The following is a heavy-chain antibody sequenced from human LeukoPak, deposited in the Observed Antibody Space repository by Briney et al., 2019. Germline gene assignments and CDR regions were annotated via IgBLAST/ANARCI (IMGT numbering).Heavy chain of an antibody. V-gene: IGHV3-74*01. J-gene: IGHJ4*02. CDR1: GFTLSDYW. CDR2: INNDGTNT. Sequence: GGSLRLSCATFGFTLSDYWMHWVRQVPGTGLVWVSYINNDGTNTDYADSVKGRFTIFRDNAKKTLYLQMNGLRVEDTAVYYCVRQDSGSYLGGYWGQGTLVTVSS. D-gene: IGHD1-26*01. CDR3: VRQDSGSYLGGY.